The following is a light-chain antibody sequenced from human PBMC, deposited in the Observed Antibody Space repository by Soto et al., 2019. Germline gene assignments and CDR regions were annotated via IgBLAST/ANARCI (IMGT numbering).Light chain of an antibody. Sequence: DIQMTQSPSSLSASVRDRVTITCRARQGIRNDLGWYQQNTGKAPKSLIFSASSLQSGVPSTFSRSGSGTELMPTLSTLQPEDFATCYWLLHNSFPFPFGPGTKVDI. V-gene: IGKV1-17*01. J-gene: IGKJ3*01. CDR1: QGIRND. CDR2: SAS. CDR3: LLHNSFPFP.